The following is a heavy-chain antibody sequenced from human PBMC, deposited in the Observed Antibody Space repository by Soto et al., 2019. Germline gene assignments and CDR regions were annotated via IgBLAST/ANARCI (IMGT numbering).Heavy chain of an antibody. CDR3: ARDKVERVYYYGMDV. CDR1: GGSVSSGSYY. V-gene: IGHV4-61*01. J-gene: IGHJ6*02. CDR2: IYYSGST. D-gene: IGHD2-15*01. Sequence: QVQLQESGPGLVKPSETLSLTCTVSGGSVSSGSYYWSWIRQPPGKGLEWIGYIYYSGSTNYNPSLKSRVTIPVDTSKNQFSLKLSSVTAADTAVYYCARDKVERVYYYGMDVWGQGTTVTVSS.